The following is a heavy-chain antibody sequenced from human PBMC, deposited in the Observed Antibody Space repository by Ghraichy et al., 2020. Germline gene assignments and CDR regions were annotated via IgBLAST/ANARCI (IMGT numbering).Heavy chain of an antibody. CDR1: GFTFSSYS. Sequence: GESLNISCAASGFTFSSYSMNWVRQAPGKGLEWVSSISSSSSYIYYADSVKGRFTIPRDNAKNSLYLQMNSLRAEDTAVYYCARAGWGHKLDYWGQGTLVTVSS. CDR3: ARAGWGHKLDY. D-gene: IGHD1-26*01. J-gene: IGHJ4*02. V-gene: IGHV3-21*01. CDR2: ISSSSSYI.